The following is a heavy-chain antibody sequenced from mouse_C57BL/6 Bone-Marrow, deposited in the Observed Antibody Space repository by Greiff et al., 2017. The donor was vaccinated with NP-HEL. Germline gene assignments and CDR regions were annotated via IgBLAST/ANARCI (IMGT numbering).Heavy chain of an antibody. CDR2: IYPGDGDT. Sequence: QVQLQQSGAELVKPGASVKISCKASGYAFSSYWMNWVQQRPGKGLEWIGQIYPGDGDTNYNGSFKGKATLTADKSSSIAYMQLSSLTSEDSAVYFGARGRLLRAMDCWGQGTSVTVSS. V-gene: IGHV1-80*01. CDR1: GYAFSSYW. CDR3: ARGRLLRAMDC. J-gene: IGHJ4*01. D-gene: IGHD1-1*01.